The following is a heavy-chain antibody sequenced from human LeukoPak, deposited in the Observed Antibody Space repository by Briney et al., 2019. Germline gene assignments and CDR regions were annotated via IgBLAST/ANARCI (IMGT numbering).Heavy chain of an antibody. D-gene: IGHD1-26*01. J-gene: IGHJ6*02. V-gene: IGHV4-39*01. CDR1: GGSISSSSYY. Sequence: SETLSLTCTVSGGSISSSSYYWGWIRQPPGKGLEWIGSIYYSGSTYYSPSLKSRVTISVDTSKNQFSLKLSSVTAADTAVYYCARRPGELGLWYYYYGMDVWGQGTTVTVSS. CDR3: ARRPGELGLWYYYYGMDV. CDR2: IYYSGST.